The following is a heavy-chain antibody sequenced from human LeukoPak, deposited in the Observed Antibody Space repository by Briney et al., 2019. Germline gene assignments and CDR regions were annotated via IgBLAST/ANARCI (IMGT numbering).Heavy chain of an antibody. CDR2: MWYDGSNK. CDR3: ARDHMPGAAQDIDY. Sequence: PGRSLRLSCAASGFTFSSYGMHWVRQAPGKGLEWVAVMWYDGSNKYYADSVKGRFTISRDISKNTLYLQMNSLRAEDTAVYYCARDHMPGAAQDIDYWGQGTLVTVSS. D-gene: IGHD6-6*01. V-gene: IGHV3-33*01. CDR1: GFTFSSYG. J-gene: IGHJ4*02.